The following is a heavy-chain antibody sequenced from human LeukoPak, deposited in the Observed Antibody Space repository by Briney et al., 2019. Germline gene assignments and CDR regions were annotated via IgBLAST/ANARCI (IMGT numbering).Heavy chain of an antibody. CDR1: GFTFSSYA. D-gene: IGHD3-22*01. J-gene: IGHJ4*02. CDR2: ISGSGGST. CDR3: ARASRYDSSGYSDY. V-gene: IGHV3-23*01. Sequence: GGSLRLSCAASGFTFSSYAMSWVRQAPGKGLEWVSAISGSGGSTYYADSVKGRFTISRDNSKNTLYLQMNSLRAEDTAVYYCARASRYDSSGYSDYWGQGTLVTVPS.